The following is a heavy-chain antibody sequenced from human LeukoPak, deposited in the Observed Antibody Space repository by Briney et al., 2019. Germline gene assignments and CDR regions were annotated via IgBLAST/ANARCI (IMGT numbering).Heavy chain of an antibody. V-gene: IGHV4-34*01. D-gene: IGHD2-2*01. CDR1: GGSFSGYY. CDR2: INHSGST. Sequence: SETLSLTCAVYGGSFSGYYWSWIRQPPGKGLEWIGEINHSGSTNYNPSLKSRVTISVDTSKDQFSLNLTSVTAADTAVYYCARLKCISTTCPSRYVMDVWGQGTTVTVSS. CDR3: ARLKCISTTCPSRYVMDV. J-gene: IGHJ6*02.